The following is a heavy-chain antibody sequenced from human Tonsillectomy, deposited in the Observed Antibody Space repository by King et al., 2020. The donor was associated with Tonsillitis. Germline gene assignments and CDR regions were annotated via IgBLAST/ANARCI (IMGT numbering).Heavy chain of an antibody. Sequence: VQLQESGPGLVKPSETLSLTCAVSGYSISSGYYWSWIRQPPGKGLEWIGSIYHSGSTYYNPSLKSRVTISVDTSKNHFSLKLSSVTAADTAVYYCARRGYGDLSFDYWGQGTLVTVSS. D-gene: IGHD4-17*01. V-gene: IGHV4-38-2*01. CDR2: IYHSGST. CDR3: ARRGYGDLSFDY. CDR1: GYSISSGYY. J-gene: IGHJ4*02.